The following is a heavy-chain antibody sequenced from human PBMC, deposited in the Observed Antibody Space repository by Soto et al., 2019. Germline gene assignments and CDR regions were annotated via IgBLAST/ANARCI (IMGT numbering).Heavy chain of an antibody. CDR1: GGSFTNFY. D-gene: IGHD3-22*01. CDR2: VFHTGNT. V-gene: IGHV4-59*01. J-gene: IGHJ4*01. CDR3: ARHSARDASGYYNTFDY. Sequence: SQTLSLTCTVSGGSFTNFYWSWIRQPPGKGLEWIGFVFHTGNTNSNPTLKSRVTISIDTSKNQFSLRLTSVTAADTAVYYCARHSARDASGYYNTFDYWGQGALVTGSS.